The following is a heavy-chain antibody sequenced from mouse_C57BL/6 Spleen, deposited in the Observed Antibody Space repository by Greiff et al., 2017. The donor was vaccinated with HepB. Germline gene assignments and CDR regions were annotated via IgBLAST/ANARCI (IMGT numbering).Heavy chain of an antibody. D-gene: IGHD1-1*01. V-gene: IGHV1-54*01. CDR1: GYAFTNYL. Sequence: QVQLKESGAELVRPGTSVKVSCKASGYAFTNYLIEWVKQRPGQGLEWIGVINPGSGGTNYNEKFKGKATLTADKSSSTAYMQLSSLTSEDSAVYFCARGLYYYGSSSYYYAMDYWGQGTSVTVSS. CDR3: ARGLYYYGSSSYYYAMDY. CDR2: INPGSGGT. J-gene: IGHJ4*01.